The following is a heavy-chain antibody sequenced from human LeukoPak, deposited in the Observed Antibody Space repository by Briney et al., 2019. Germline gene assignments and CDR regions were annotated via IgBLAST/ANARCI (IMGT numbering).Heavy chain of an antibody. CDR2: IGTAGDT. CDR1: GFTFSSYD. V-gene: IGHV3-13*01. Sequence: PGGSLRLSCAASGFTFSSYDMDWVRQATGKVLEWVSAIGTAGDTYYPGSVKGGFTISRENAQNSLYLHMNHLRAGDPAVYYCPRGFTSDSSGYYYGRYSYYYGMDVWGKGTTVTVSS. CDR3: PRGFTSDSSGYYYGRYSYYYGMDV. J-gene: IGHJ6*04. D-gene: IGHD3-22*01.